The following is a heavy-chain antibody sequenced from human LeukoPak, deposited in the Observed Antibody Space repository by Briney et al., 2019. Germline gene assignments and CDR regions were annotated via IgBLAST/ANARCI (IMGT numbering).Heavy chain of an antibody. CDR1: GGSFSGYY. Sequence: PSETLSLTCAVYGGSFSGYYWSWIRQPPGKGLEWIGEISHSGSTNYNPSLKSRVTISVDTSKNQFSLKLSSVTAADTAVYYCARDRDDGGGLAAAIVDYWGRGTLVTVSS. J-gene: IGHJ4*02. D-gene: IGHD6-13*01. CDR2: ISHSGST. CDR3: ARDRDDGGGLAAAIVDY. V-gene: IGHV4-34*01.